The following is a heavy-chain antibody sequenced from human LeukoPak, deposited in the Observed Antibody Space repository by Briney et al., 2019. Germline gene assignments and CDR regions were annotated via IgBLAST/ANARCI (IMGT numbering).Heavy chain of an antibody. D-gene: IGHD2-2*02. Sequence: GGSLRLSCAASGFTVSPYGMHWVRQAPGKGLEGVTFIRFDGSNEYYTDSVKGRFTISRDNSKNTLYLQMNSLRAEDTAVYYCAKDINVIPAAIGGFQHWGQGTLVTVSS. CDR3: AKDINVIPAAIGGFQH. CDR1: GFTVSPYG. CDR2: IRFDGSNE. J-gene: IGHJ1*01. V-gene: IGHV3-30*02.